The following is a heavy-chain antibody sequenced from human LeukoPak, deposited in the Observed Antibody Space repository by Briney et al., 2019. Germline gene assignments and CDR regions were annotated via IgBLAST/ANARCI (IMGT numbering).Heavy chain of an antibody. CDR1: GYTFTGYY. V-gene: IGHV1-2*02. D-gene: IGHD6-13*01. CDR3: ARSIAAVRRSYGMDV. J-gene: IGHJ6*02. Sequence: ASVKVSCKASGYTFTGYYMHWVRQAPGQGLEWMGWINPNSGGTNYAQKFQGRVTMTRDTSVSTAYMELSRLRSDDTAVYYCARSIAAVRRSYGMDVWGQGTTVTVSS. CDR2: INPNSGGT.